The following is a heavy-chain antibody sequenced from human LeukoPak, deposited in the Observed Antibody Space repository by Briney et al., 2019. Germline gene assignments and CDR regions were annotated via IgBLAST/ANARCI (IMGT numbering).Heavy chain of an antibody. Sequence: GGSLRLSCAASGFTLSSYSMNWVRQAPGKGLEWVSSISRSSSYIYYADSMKGRFTISRDNANNLLYLQMDSLRVEDTAVYYCARGEPTSSFRPFDYWGQGILVTVSS. CDR3: ARGEPTSSFRPFDY. D-gene: IGHD1-26*01. CDR1: GFTLSSYS. J-gene: IGHJ4*02. V-gene: IGHV3-21*04. CDR2: ISRSSSYI.